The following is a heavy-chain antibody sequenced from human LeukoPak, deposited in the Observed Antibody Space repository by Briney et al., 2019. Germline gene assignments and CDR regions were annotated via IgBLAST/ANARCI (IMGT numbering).Heavy chain of an antibody. CDR1: GYSISSGYY. CDR2: IYHSGST. V-gene: IGHV4-38-2*02. J-gene: IGHJ4*02. Sequence: PSETLSLTCTVSGYSISSGYYWGWIRQPPGKGLEWIGSIYHSGSTYYNPSLKSRVTISVDTSKNQFSLKLSSVTAADTAVYYCARDWDRMVRGVPLPFDYWGQGTLVTVSS. CDR3: ARDWDRMVRGVPLPFDY. D-gene: IGHD3-10*01.